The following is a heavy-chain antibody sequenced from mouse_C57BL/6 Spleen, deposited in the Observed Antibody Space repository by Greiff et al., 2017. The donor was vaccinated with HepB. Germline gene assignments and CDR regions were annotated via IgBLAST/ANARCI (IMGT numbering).Heavy chain of an antibody. V-gene: IGHV1-15*01. CDR3: TRSY. CDR1: GYTFTDYE. Sequence: VQLQQSGAELVRPGASVTLSCKASGYTFTDYEMHWVKQTPVHGLEWIGAIDPETGGTAYNQKFKGKAILTADESSSTAYMELRSLTSEDSAVYYCTRSYWGQGTLVTVSA. CDR2: IDPETGGT. J-gene: IGHJ3*01.